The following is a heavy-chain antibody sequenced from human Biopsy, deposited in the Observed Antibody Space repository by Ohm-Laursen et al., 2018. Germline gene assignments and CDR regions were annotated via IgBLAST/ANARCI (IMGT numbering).Heavy chain of an antibody. CDR1: GYIIDSNYY. J-gene: IGHJ4*02. CDR3: ARDYSWDY. D-gene: IGHD2-15*01. V-gene: IGHV4-38-2*02. CDR2: ILHNRGT. Sequence: SDTLSLTCTASGYIIDSNYYWGWIRPPPGKGLEWIGSILHNRGTFYTPSLQRRITISVDTPKNQFSLKLLPVTAADTAVYYCARDYSWDYWGQGILVTVSS.